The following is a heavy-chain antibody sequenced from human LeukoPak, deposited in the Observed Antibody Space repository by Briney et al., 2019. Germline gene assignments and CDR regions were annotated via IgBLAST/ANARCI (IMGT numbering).Heavy chain of an antibody. CDR2: IWYGGSNK. CDR1: GFTFSSYG. Sequence: GRSLRLSCAASGFTFSSYGMHWVRQAPGKGLEWVAVIWYGGSNKYYADSVKGRFTISRDNSKNTLYLQMNSLRAEDTAVYYCAKVMITFGGVIDHFDYWGQGTLVTVSS. V-gene: IGHV3-30*18. J-gene: IGHJ4*02. CDR3: AKVMITFGGVIDHFDY. D-gene: IGHD3-16*02.